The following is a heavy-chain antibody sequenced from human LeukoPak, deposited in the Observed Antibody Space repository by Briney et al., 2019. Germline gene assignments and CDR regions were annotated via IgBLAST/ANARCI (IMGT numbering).Heavy chain of an antibody. CDR3: ATRGGYCSSTSCYHLNYFDY. CDR2: ISAYNGNT. V-gene: IGHV1-18*01. D-gene: IGHD2-2*01. CDR1: GYTFTSYG. Sequence: RWASVKVSCTASGYTFTSYGISWVRQAPGQGLEWMGWISAYNGNTNYAQKLQGRVTMTTDTSTSTAYMELRSLRSDDTAVYYCATRGGYCSSTSCYHLNYFDYWGQGTLVTVSS. J-gene: IGHJ4*02.